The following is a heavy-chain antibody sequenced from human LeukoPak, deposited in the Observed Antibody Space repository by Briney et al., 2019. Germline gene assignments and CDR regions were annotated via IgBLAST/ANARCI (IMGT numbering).Heavy chain of an antibody. D-gene: IGHD3-16*01. V-gene: IGHV4-59*01. Sequence: SETLSLTCTVSGGSISSYYWSWIRQPPGKGLEWIGYIYYSGSTNYNPSLRSRVTISVDTSKNQFSLKLSSVTAADTAVYYCARGDVWGAFDIWGQGTMVTVSS. CDR3: ARGDVWGAFDI. J-gene: IGHJ3*02. CDR2: IYYSGST. CDR1: GGSISSYY.